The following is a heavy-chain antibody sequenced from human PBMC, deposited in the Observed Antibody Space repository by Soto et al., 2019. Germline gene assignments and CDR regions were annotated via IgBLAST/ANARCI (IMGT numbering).Heavy chain of an antibody. CDR2: ISGSGGST. V-gene: IGHV3-23*01. CDR1: GFTFSRYA. J-gene: IGHJ3*02. Sequence: PGGSLRLSCAASGFTFSRYAMSWVRQAPGKGLEWVSAISGSGGSTYYADSVKGRFTISRDNSKNTLYPQMNSLRAEDTAVYYCASPYYYDSSGYYVLGAFDIWGQGTMVTVSS. D-gene: IGHD3-22*01. CDR3: ASPYYYDSSGYYVLGAFDI.